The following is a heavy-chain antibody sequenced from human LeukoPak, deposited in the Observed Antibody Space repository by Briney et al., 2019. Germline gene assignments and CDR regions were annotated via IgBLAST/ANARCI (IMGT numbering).Heavy chain of an antibody. CDR1: GFTFSSYA. Sequence: PRGSLRLSCAASGFTFSSYAIPWVAPAPCQGVAWVAVISYDGSNKYYADSVKGRFTISRDNSKNTLYLQMNSLRAEDTAVYYCARGPPLYDILTGPLINWGQGTLVTVSS. D-gene: IGHD3-9*01. CDR2: ISYDGSNK. J-gene: IGHJ4*02. V-gene: IGHV3-30-3*01. CDR3: ARGPPLYDILTGPLIN.